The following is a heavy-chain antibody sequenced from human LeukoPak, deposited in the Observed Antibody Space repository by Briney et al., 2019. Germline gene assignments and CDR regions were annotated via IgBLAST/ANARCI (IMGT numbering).Heavy chain of an antibody. D-gene: IGHD6-6*01. CDR1: GFTFSSYG. CDR3: ARDERTIAARYYYYGMDV. Sequence: GGSLRLSCAASGFTFSSYGMHWVRQAPGKGLEWVAVISYDGSNKYYADSVKGRFTISRDNSKNTLYLQMNSLRAEDTAVYYCARDERTIAARYYYYGMDVWGQGTTVTVSS. V-gene: IGHV3-30*03. CDR2: ISYDGSNK. J-gene: IGHJ6*02.